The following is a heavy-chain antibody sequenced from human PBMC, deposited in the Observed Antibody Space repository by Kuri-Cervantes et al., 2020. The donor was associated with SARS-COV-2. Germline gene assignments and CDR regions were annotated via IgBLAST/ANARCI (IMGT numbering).Heavy chain of an antibody. J-gene: IGHJ4*02. CDR2: ISYDGSNK. CDR3: AREGGTAAAGTIFDY. CDR1: GFTFSSYA. V-gene: IGHV3-30-3*01. Sequence: LSLTCAASGFTFSSYAMHWVRQAPGKGLEWVAVISYDGSNKYYADSVKGRFTISRDNSKNTLYLQMNSLRAEDTAVYYCAREGGTAAAGTIFDYWGQGTLVTVSS. D-gene: IGHD6-13*01.